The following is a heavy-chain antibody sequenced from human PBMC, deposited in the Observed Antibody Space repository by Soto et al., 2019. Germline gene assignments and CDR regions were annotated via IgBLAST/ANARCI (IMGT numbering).Heavy chain of an antibody. V-gene: IGHV3-15*01. CDR1: VFTFSNAW. J-gene: IGHJ4*02. CDR2: IKSYTNGGTT. CDR3: TTDDPINKY. Sequence: LRLSFAASVFTFSNAWMSWVRQAPGKGLEWVGRIKSYTNGGTTDYAAPVKGRFAISRDDSKNTLYLQMNSLKTEDAGVYYCTTDDPINKYWGQGTLVTVSS.